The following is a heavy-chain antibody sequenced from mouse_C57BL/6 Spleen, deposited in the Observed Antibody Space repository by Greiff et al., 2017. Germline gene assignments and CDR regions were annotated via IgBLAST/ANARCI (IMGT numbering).Heavy chain of an antibody. V-gene: IGHV1-19*01. J-gene: IGHJ4*01. CDR3: ARDCYSSSYDGYYAMDY. D-gene: IGHD1-1*01. CDR1: GYTFTDYY. Sequence: DVQLQESGPVLVKPGASVKMSCKASGYTFTDYYMHWVKQSPGKSLEWIGVIHPYNGGTSYNQKFKGKATLTVDQSSSTAYMTLNILTSKDTAVYYCARDCYSSSYDGYYAMDYWGQGASVTVSS. CDR2: IHPYNGGT.